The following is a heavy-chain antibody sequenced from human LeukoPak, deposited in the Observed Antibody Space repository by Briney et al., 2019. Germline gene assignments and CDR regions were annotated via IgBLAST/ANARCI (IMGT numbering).Heavy chain of an antibody. CDR3: ARGRQRITMVRGVMKYFDY. J-gene: IGHJ4*02. V-gene: IGHV4-34*01. Sequence: SETLSLTCAVYGGSFSGYYWSWIRQPPGKGLEWIGEINHSGSTNHNPSLKSRVTISVDTSKNQFSLKLSSVTAADTAVYYCARGRQRITMVRGVMKYFDYWGQGTLVTVSS. CDR2: INHSGST. D-gene: IGHD3-10*01. CDR1: GGSFSGYY.